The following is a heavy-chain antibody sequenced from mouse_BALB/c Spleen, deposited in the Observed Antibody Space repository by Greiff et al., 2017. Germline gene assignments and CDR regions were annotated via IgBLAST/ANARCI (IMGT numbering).Heavy chain of an antibody. V-gene: IGHV3-6*02. CDR3: ASPSTTSWFAY. D-gene: IGHD2-1*01. Sequence: DVQLVESGPGLVKPSQSLSLTCSVTGYSITSGYYWNWIRQFPGNKLEWMGYISYDGSNNYNPSLKNRISITRDTSKNQFFLKLNAVTTEDTATYNCASPSTTSWFAYGGQGTLSLSLQ. CDR1: GYSITSGYY. CDR2: ISYDGSN. J-gene: IGHJ3*01.